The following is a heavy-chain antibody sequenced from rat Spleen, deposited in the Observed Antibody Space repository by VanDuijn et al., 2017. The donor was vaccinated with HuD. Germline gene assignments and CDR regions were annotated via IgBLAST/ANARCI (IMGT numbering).Heavy chain of an antibody. D-gene: IGHD1-6*01. CDR3: VRKGILRPGGDYFDY. J-gene: IGHJ2*01. CDR2: ISPSGGGT. V-gene: IGHV5-25*01. Sequence: EVQLVESGGGLVQPGGSLKLSCAVSGFTFNSYDMAWVRQAPTKGLEWVASISPSGGGTWYRDSVKGRFTVSRDNADSILYLQMDSLRSEDTATYYCVRKGILRPGGDYFDYWGQGVMVTVSS. CDR1: GFTFNSYD.